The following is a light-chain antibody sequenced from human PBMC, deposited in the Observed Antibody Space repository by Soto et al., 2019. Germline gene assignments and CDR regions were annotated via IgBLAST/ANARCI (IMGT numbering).Light chain of an antibody. CDR3: AAWDDSLYGRV. J-gene: IGLJ1*01. CDR2: SNN. V-gene: IGLV1-44*01. Sequence: QSVLTQPPSASGTPGQRVTISCSGSRSNIGSNPVNWYQQLPGTAPKLLIDSNNQRPSGVPDRFSGSRSGTSASLAISGLQSEYEADYYCAAWDDSLYGRVFGTGPKLTVL. CDR1: RSNIGSNP.